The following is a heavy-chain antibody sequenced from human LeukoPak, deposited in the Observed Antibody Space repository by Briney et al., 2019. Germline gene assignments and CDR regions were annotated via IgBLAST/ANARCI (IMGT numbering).Heavy chain of an antibody. CDR1: GGFTSLHY. V-gene: IGHV4-4*07. CDR2: IYSRGST. Sequence: SETLSLTSILAGGFTSLHYWTWIRQPDEGVLEWVGRIYSRGSTGYNPSFKSQVTMSVDTSKHQFSLKWSSVTAADTPVYSGACGWSGRVTAGDIWGQGKMVTVSA. D-gene: IGHD3-3*01. CDR3: ACGWSGRVTAGDI. J-gene: IGHJ3*02.